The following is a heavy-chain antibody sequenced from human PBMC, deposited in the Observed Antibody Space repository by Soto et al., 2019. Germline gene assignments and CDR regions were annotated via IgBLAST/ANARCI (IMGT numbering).Heavy chain of an antibody. CDR2: IYYSGST. J-gene: IGHJ4*02. Sequence: SETLSLTCTVSGGSISSSSYYWGWIRQPPGKGLEWIGSIYYSGSTYYNPSLKSRVTISVDTSKNQFSLKLSSVTAADTAVYYCARRPTVAYYFDYWGQGTLVTVSS. CDR1: GGSISSSSYY. V-gene: IGHV4-39*01. CDR3: ARRPTVAYYFDY. D-gene: IGHD6-19*01.